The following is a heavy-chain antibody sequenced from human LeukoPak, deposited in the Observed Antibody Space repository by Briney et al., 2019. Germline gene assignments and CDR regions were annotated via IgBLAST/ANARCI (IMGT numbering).Heavy chain of an antibody. V-gene: IGHV3-23*01. CDR1: GFTFTKFA. J-gene: IGHJ6*02. Sequence: GGSLRLSCEASGFTFTKFAMSWVRQAPGKGPEWVSGIGSSGATISYADSVKGRFTISRDNSKNTVYLEMNNLRAEDTAIYYCAKISVGPLSRPTHVSLYYGMDVWGQGTTVTVSS. D-gene: IGHD3-10*01. CDR3: AKISVGPLSRPTHVSLYYGMDV. CDR2: IGSSGATI.